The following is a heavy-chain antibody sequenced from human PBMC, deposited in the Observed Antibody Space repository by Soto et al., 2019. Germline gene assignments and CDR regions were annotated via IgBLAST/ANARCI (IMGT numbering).Heavy chain of an antibody. Sequence: ASVKVSCKASGFTFTSSAVQWVRQARGQRLEWIGWIVVGSGNTNYAQKFQERVTITRDMSTSTAYMELGSLRSEDTAVYYCAAAAIAAAGTDYYYGMDVWGQGTTVTVSS. CDR1: GFTFTSSA. D-gene: IGHD6-13*01. CDR2: IVVGSGNT. CDR3: AAAAIAAAGTDYYYGMDV. V-gene: IGHV1-58*01. J-gene: IGHJ6*02.